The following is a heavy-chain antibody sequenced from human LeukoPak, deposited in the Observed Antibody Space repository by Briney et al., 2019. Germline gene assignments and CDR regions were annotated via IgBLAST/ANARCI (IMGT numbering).Heavy chain of an antibody. CDR3: ARGTVVVITN. CDR1: GGSISSGGYY. CDR2: INHSGST. J-gene: IGHJ4*02. V-gene: IGHV4-39*07. Sequence: SETLSLTCTVSGGSISSGGYYWSWIRQPPGKGLEWIGEINHSGSTNYNPSLKSRVTISVDTSKNQFSLKLSSVTAADTAVYYCARGTVVVITNWGQGTLVTVSS. D-gene: IGHD3-22*01.